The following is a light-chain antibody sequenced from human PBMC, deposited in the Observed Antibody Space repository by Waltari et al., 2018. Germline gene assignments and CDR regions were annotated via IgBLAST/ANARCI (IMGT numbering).Light chain of an antibody. V-gene: IGKV2-28*01. CDR2: LGS. CDR1: QSLLHSNGYNY. CDR3: MQALQTLLT. J-gene: IGKJ5*01. Sequence: DIVMTQSPLSLPVTPGEPASIYCRSSQSLLHSNGYNYLYWYLQKPGQSPQLLIYLGSNRASGVPDRFSGSGSGTDFTLKISRVEAEDVGVYYCMQALQTLLTFGQGTRLEIK.